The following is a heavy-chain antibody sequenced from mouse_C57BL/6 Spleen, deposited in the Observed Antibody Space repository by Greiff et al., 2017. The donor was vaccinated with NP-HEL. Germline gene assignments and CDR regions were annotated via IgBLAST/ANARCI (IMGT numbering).Heavy chain of an antibody. CDR1: GFTFSSYA. V-gene: IGHV5-4*01. D-gene: IGHD1-1*01. Sequence: EVKLVESGGGLVKPGGSLKLSCAASGFTFSSYAMSWVRQTPEKRLEWVATISDGGSYTYYPDNVKGRFTISRDNAKNNLYLQMSHLKSEDTAMYYCARDGTTVAPWFAYWGQGTLVTVSA. CDR2: ISDGGSYT. J-gene: IGHJ3*01. CDR3: ARDGTTVAPWFAY.